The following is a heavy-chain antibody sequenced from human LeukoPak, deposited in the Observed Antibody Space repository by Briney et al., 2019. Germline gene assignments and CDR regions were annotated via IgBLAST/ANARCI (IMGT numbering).Heavy chain of an antibody. J-gene: IGHJ4*02. D-gene: IGHD6-13*01. V-gene: IGHV5-51*01. CDR1: GYSFTSYW. CDR2: IYPGDSDT. Sequence: GESLRISCKGSGYSFTSYWIGWVRQLPGKGLEWMGIIYPGDSDTRYSPSFQGQVTISADKSISTAYLQWSSLKASDTAMYYCARLSSSWYKYYFDYWGQGTLVTVSS. CDR3: ARLSSSWYKYYFDY.